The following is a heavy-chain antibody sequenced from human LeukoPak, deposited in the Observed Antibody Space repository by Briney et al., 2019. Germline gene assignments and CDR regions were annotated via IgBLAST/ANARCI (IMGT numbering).Heavy chain of an antibody. CDR2: INHSGST. CDR3: ARARIAARPEGFDY. Sequence: PSETLSLTCAVYGGSFSGYYWSWTRQPPGKGLEWIGEINHSGSTNYNPSLKSRVTISVDTSKNQFSLKLSSVTAADTAVYYCARARIAARPEGFDYWGQGTLVTVSS. V-gene: IGHV4-34*01. D-gene: IGHD6-6*01. CDR1: GGSFSGYY. J-gene: IGHJ4*02.